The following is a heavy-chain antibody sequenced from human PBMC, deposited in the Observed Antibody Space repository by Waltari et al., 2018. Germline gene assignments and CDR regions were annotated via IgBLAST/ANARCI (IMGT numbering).Heavy chain of an antibody. CDR2: LNRDGSEK. D-gene: IGHD1-26*01. CDR1: GFPFSIYW. J-gene: IGHJ4*02. CDR3: ARYSGNYGGFDY. V-gene: IGHV3-7*01. Sequence: EVQLVESGGGLVQSGGSLRLSCAASGFPFSIYWMSWVRQAPGKGLEWVANLNRDGSEKYYVDSVKGRFTISRDNAKNSLYLQMNSLRADDTAVYYCARYSGNYGGFDYWGQGTLVTVSS.